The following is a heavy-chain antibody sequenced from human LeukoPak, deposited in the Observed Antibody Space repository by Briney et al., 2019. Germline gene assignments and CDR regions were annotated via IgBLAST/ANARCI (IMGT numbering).Heavy chain of an antibody. CDR1: GGSISSYY. Sequence: PSETLSLTCTVSGGSISSYYWSWIRQPPGKGLEWIGYIFYAESTNYNPSLKSRVSISVDSSKNQFSLRLSSVTAADTAVYYCARGAGFFNYWGQGTLVTVSS. V-gene: IGHV4-59*01. CDR2: IFYAEST. D-gene: IGHD6-25*01. CDR3: ARGAGFFNY. J-gene: IGHJ4*02.